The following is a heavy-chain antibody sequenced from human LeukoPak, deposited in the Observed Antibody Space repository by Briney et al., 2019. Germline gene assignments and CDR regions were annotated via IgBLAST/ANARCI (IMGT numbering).Heavy chain of an antibody. Sequence: GRSLRLSCAASGFTFSSYGMHWVRQAPGKGLEWVAVISYDGSNKYYADSVKGRFTISRDNSKNTLYLQMNSLRAEDTAVYYCAKDSLWFGVQTPFDYWGQGTLVTVSS. V-gene: IGHV3-30*18. CDR3: AKDSLWFGVQTPFDY. CDR1: GFTFSSYG. CDR2: ISYDGSNK. J-gene: IGHJ4*02. D-gene: IGHD3-10*01.